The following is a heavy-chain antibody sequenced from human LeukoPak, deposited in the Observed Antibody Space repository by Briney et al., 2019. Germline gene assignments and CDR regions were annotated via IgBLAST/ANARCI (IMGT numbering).Heavy chain of an antibody. CDR2: IYYSGST. J-gene: IGHJ6*02. V-gene: IGHV4-59*01. Sequence: SETLSLTCTVSGGSISSYYWSWIRQPPGKGLEWIGYIYYSGSTNYNPSLKSRVTISVDTSKNQFSLKLSSVTAADTAVYYCARDRPYDSSGYYGAVGWGYYYYGMDVWSQGTTVTVSS. CDR1: GGSISSYY. D-gene: IGHD3-22*01. CDR3: ARDRPYDSSGYYGAVGWGYYYYGMDV.